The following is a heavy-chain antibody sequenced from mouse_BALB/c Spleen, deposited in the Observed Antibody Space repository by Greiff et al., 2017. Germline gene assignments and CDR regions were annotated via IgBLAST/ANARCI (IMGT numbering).Heavy chain of an antibody. J-gene: IGHJ4*01. CDR3: TRDLAITTVVDYAMDY. CDR1: GFTFSSYT. V-gene: IGHV5-6-4*01. CDR2: ISSGGSYT. D-gene: IGHD1-1*01. Sequence: EVQLVESGGGLVKPGGSLKLSCAASGFTFSSYTMSWVRQTPEKRLEWVATISSGGSYTYYPDSVKGRFTISRDNAKNTLYLQMSSLKSEDTAMYYCTRDLAITTVVDYAMDYWGQGTSVTVSS.